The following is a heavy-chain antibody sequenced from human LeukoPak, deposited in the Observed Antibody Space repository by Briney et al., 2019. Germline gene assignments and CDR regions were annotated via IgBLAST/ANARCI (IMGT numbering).Heavy chain of an antibody. V-gene: IGHV4-39*07. D-gene: IGHD3-3*01. Sequence: PSETLSLTCTVSGASVSGSPYYWGWIRQPPGKGLEWIGTIFYSGSTYYNPSLKSRVTISVDTSKNQFSLKLSSVTAADTAVYYCARAKRITIFGVVLRGYFDYWGQGTLVTVSS. CDR3: ARAKRITIFGVVLRGYFDY. CDR2: IFYSGST. J-gene: IGHJ4*02. CDR1: GASVSGSPYY.